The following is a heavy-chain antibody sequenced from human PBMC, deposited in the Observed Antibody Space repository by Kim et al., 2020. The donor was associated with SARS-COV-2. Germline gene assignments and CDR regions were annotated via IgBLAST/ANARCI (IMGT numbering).Heavy chain of an antibody. J-gene: IGHJ5*02. D-gene: IGHD3-9*01. CDR1: GGSFSGYY. CDR3: ARRWAHYVILTGPAP. V-gene: IGHV4-34*01. Sequence: SETLSLTCAVYGGSFSGYYWSWIRQPPGKGLEWIGEINHSGSTNYNPSLKSRVTISVDTSKNQFSLKLSSVTAADTAVYYCARRWAHYVILTGPAPWGQGTLVTVSS. CDR2: INHSGST.